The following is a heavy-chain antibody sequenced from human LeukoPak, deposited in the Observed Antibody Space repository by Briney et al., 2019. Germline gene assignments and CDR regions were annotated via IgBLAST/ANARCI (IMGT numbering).Heavy chain of an antibody. J-gene: IGHJ3*02. V-gene: IGHV4-31*03. Sequence: PSETLSLTCTVSGGSVSSGGYYWSWIRQHPGKGLEWIGYIYNNGNTFYNPSLKSRVIISLDTSKNQFSLSLSSVAAADTAVYYCARDYYSGTISGLAFDIWGQGTMVTASS. CDR1: GGSVSSGGYY. D-gene: IGHD5-12*01. CDR3: ARDYYSGTISGLAFDI. CDR2: IYNNGNT.